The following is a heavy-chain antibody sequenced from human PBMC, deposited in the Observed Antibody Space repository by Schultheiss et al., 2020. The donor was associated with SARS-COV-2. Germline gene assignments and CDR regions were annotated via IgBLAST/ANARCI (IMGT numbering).Heavy chain of an antibody. J-gene: IGHJ4*02. D-gene: IGHD4-11*01. CDR1: GFTFSSYG. CDR2: ISYDGSNK. CDR3: AKGWDYSNYVGY. Sequence: GGSLRLSCAASGFTFSSYGMHWVRQAPGKGLEWVAVISYDGSNKYYADSVKGRFTISRDNSKNTLYLQMNSLRAEDTAVYYCAKGWDYSNYVGYWGQGTLVTVSS. V-gene: IGHV3-30*12.